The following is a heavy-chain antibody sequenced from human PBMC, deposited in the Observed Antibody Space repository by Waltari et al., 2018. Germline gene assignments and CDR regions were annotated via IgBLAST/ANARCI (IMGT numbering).Heavy chain of an antibody. J-gene: IGHJ4*02. CDR3: ARAKSSDFDY. CDR1: GGSISSHY. Sequence: QVQLQESGPGLVKPSETLSLTCTVPGGSISSHYWSLIRQPPEKGLEWIGYIYYSGSTNYNPSLKSRVTISVDTSKNQFSLKLSSVTAADTAVYYCARAKSSDFDYWGQGTLVTVSS. CDR2: IYYSGST. V-gene: IGHV4-59*11.